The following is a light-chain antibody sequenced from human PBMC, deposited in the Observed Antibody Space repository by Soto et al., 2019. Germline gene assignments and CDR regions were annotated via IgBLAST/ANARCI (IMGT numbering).Light chain of an antibody. CDR1: SSDVGGYNY. CDR3: SSYTSSSTVV. J-gene: IGLJ2*01. CDR2: DVS. Sequence: QSALTQPASVSGSPGQSITISCTGTSSDVGGYNYVSWYQQHPGKAPKLMIYDVSNRPSGVSNLFSGSKSGNTASLTISGLRAEDEADYYCSSYTSSSTVVFGGGTKVTVL. V-gene: IGLV2-14*01.